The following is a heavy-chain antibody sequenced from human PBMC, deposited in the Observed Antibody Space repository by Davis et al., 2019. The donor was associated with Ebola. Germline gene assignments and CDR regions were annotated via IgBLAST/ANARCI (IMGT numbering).Heavy chain of an antibody. CDR2: MNTNSGNT. CDR1: GYTFTSSD. CDR3: ARGRLLWFGELLRNWFEP. J-gene: IGHJ5*02. Sequence: ASVQVSCKASGYTFTSSDLNWVRQATGLGLEWMGWMNTNSGNTGYAQKFQGRVTMTRNTSISTAYMELSSLRSEDTAVYYWARGRLLWFGELLRNWFEPWGQGTLVTVSS. D-gene: IGHD3-10*01. V-gene: IGHV1-8*01.